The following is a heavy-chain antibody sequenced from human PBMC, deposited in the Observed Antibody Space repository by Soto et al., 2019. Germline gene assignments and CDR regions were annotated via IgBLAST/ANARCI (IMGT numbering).Heavy chain of an antibody. V-gene: IGHV1-18*01. J-gene: IGHJ6*02. CDR3: ARDQPTLYSGYTTHYYYGMDV. D-gene: IGHD5-12*01. CDR2: ISAYNGNT. Sequence: GASVKVSCKASGYTFTSYGISWVRQAPGQGLEWMGWISAYNGNTNYAQKLQGRVTMTTDTSTSTAYMEPRSLRSDDTAVYYCARDQPTLYSGYTTHYYYGMDVWGQGTTVTVSS. CDR1: GYTFTSYG.